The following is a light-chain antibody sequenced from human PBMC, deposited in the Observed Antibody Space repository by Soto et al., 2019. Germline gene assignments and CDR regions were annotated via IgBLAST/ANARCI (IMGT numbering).Light chain of an antibody. J-gene: IGKJ1*01. CDR2: KAS. Sequence: DIQMTQSPSTLSASVGDRVTITCRASQSISSWLAWYQQKPGQAPKLLIYKASSLESGVPSRFSGSGSGTAFTLTIRSLQPDDVATYYCQQYNSYSTFGQGTKVEIK. CDR1: QSISSW. CDR3: QQYNSYST. V-gene: IGKV1-5*03.